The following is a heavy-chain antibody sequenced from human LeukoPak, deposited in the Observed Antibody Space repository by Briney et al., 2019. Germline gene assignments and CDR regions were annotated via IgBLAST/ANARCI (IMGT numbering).Heavy chain of an antibody. CDR3: ATARNFRFEY. CDR1: GLTFRTTW. CDR2: MNGEGTTI. J-gene: IGHJ4*02. Sequence: GGSLRLSCATSGLTFRTTWMHWVRQAPGKGLTWVSRMNGEGTTIDYADSVKGRFTVSRDYAKNTLFLQMNNLRTEDTALYFCATARNFRFEYWGQGSLVIVS. D-gene: IGHD1-7*01. V-gene: IGHV3-74*01.